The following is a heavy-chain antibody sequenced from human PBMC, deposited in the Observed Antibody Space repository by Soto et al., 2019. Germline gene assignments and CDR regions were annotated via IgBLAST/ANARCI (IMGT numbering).Heavy chain of an antibody. J-gene: IGHJ4*02. V-gene: IGHV4-39*01. CDR3: ARHVFSSSISNDY. CDR1: GGSISSSSYY. Sequence: SETLSLTCTVSGGSISSSSYYWGWIRQPPGKGLEWIGSIYYSGSTYYNPSPKSRVTISVDTSKNQFSLKLSSVTAADTAVYYCARHVFSSSISNDYWGQGTLVTVSS. CDR2: IYYSGST. D-gene: IGHD6-6*01.